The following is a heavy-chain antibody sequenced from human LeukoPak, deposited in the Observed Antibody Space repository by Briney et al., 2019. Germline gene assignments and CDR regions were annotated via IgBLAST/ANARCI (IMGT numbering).Heavy chain of an antibody. CDR3: AGSWATKGGPDAFDI. D-gene: IGHD1-26*01. CDR1: GGSISSGSYY. Sequence: PSQTLSLTCTVSGGSISSGSYYWSWLRQPAGTGLEWVGRIYTSGSTNYNPSLKSRVTISVDTSKNQFSLKLSSVTAADTAVYYCAGSWATKGGPDAFDIWGQGTMVTVSS. V-gene: IGHV4-61*02. J-gene: IGHJ3*02. CDR2: IYTSGST.